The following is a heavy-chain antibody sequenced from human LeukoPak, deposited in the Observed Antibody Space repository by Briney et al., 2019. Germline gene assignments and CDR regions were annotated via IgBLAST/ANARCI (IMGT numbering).Heavy chain of an antibody. J-gene: IGHJ4*02. D-gene: IGHD6-13*01. V-gene: IGHV3-7*04. CDR3: ARDAYSSGWYVFDC. CDR2: IKQDGSEK. CDR1: GFTFSSYW. Sequence: PGGSLRLSCAASGFTFSSYWMSWVRQAPGKGLEWVAKIKQDGSEKYYVDSVKGRFTISRDNAKNSLYLQMNSLRAEDTAVYYCARDAYSSGWYVFDCWGRGTLVTVSS.